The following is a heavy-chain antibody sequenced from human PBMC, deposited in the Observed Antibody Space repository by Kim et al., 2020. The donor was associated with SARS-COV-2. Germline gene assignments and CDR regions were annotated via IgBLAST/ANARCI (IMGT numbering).Heavy chain of an antibody. CDR1: GFTVSSNY. Sequence: GGSLRLSCAASGFTVSSNYMSWVRQAPGKGLEWVSVIYSGGSTYYADSVKGRFTISRDNSKNTLYLQMNSLRAEDTAVYYCARGLYCSSTSCRKYYYYGMDVWGQGTTVTVSS. CDR2: IYSGGST. D-gene: IGHD2-2*01. CDR3: ARGLYCSSTSCRKYYYYGMDV. V-gene: IGHV3-53*01. J-gene: IGHJ6*02.